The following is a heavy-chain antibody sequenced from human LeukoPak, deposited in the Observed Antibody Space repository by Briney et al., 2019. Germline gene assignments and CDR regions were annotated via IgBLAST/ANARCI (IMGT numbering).Heavy chain of an antibody. D-gene: IGHD1-26*01. J-gene: IGHJ3*02. CDR1: GYTFTGYY. V-gene: IGHV1-2*02. CDR2: INPNSGGT. CDR3: ARFWEVLNAFDI. Sequence: ASVKVSCKASGYTFTGYYMHWVRQAPGQGLEWMGWINPNSGGTNYAQKFQGRVTMTRDTSISTAYMELSRLRSDDTAVYYCARFWEVLNAFDIWGQGTMVTASS.